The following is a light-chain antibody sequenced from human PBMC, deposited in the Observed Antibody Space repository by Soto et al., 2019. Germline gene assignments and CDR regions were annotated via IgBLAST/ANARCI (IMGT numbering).Light chain of an antibody. J-gene: IGKJ1*01. V-gene: IGKV3-20*01. CDR1: QSISSRY. CDR3: QQYGSSGT. Sequence: EIGLTQSPGTLSLSQGDTAALSCRASQSISSRYLAWYQQKPGQAPRLLIYGASSRATGIPDRFSGSGSGTDFTLTISRLEPEDFAVYYCQQYGSSGTFGQGTKVDIK. CDR2: GAS.